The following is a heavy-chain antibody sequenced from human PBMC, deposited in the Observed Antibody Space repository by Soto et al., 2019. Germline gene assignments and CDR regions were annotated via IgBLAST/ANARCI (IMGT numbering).Heavy chain of an antibody. CDR1: GGTFSSYV. CDR3: ARDYCGGDCFRGYYFDY. Sequence: QVQLVQSGAEVKKPGSSVKVSCKASGGTFSSYVISWVRQAPGQGLEWMGGIIPIFGTANYAHKFQGRVTITADKSTSTAYMELSSLRSEDTAVYYCARDYCGGDCFRGYYFDYWGQGTLVTVSS. CDR2: IIPIFGTA. J-gene: IGHJ4*02. D-gene: IGHD2-21*02. V-gene: IGHV1-69*06.